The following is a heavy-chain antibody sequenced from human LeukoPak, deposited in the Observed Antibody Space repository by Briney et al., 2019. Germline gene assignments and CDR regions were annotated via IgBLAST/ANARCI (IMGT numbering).Heavy chain of an antibody. CDR3: AKERIGGSLDY. CDR2: ISWSGGTT. D-gene: IGHD3-10*01. V-gene: IGHV3-43*01. CDR1: GFSFQDYT. Sequence: GGSLRLSCAASGFSFQDYTMHWVRQSPGKGLEWVSQISWSGGTTYYADSVKGRFTISRDNSRNSLYLRMNSLRTEDTALYYCAKERIGGSLDYWGQGTLLTVSS. J-gene: IGHJ4*02.